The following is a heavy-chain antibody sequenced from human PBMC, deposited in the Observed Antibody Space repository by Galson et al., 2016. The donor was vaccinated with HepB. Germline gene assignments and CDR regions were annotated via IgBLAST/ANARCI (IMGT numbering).Heavy chain of an antibody. Sequence: SETLSLTCTVSGDSITSATWWSWVRQPPGKGLEWIGEISLAGDTNYAPSLKSRVSVSVDQSNNQFSRRLSSVTAADTAIYYCARHMAVPNTRGFDLWGQGTFVTVSS. V-gene: IGHV4-4*02. CDR2: ISLAGDT. CDR3: ARHMAVPNTRGFDL. CDR1: GDSITSATW. J-gene: IGHJ3*01. D-gene: IGHD6-19*01.